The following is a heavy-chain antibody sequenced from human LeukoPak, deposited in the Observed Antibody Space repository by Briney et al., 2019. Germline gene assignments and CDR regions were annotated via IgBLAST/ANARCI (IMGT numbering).Heavy chain of an antibody. CDR3: ARRKTVTTAANWFDP. CDR1: GYSFTSYW. Sequence: GESLKISCKGSGYSFTSYWIGWVRQMPGKGLEWMGIIYPGDSDTRYSPSFQGQVTISADKSISTAYLQWSNLKASDTAMYYCARRKTVTTAANWFDPWGQGTLVTVSS. J-gene: IGHJ5*02. D-gene: IGHD4-11*01. V-gene: IGHV5-51*01. CDR2: IYPGDSDT.